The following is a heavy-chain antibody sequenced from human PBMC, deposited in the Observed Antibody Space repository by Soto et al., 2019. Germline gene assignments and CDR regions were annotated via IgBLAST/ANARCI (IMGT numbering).Heavy chain of an antibody. CDR1: GGSISSYY. CDR2: IYFSGST. D-gene: IGHD2-15*01. Sequence: LSLTCTVSGGSISSYYWSWIRQPPGKGLEWIGYIYFSGSTNYNPSLKSRVTISVDTSKNQFSLKLSSVTAADTAVYYCARDSRVVVAAYSLLGMDVWGQGTTVTVSS. J-gene: IGHJ6*02. CDR3: ARDSRVVVAAYSLLGMDV. V-gene: IGHV4-59*01.